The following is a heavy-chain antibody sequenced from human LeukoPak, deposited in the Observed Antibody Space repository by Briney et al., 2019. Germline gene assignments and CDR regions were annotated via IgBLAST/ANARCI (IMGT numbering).Heavy chain of an antibody. J-gene: IGHJ5*02. CDR1: GGTFSSYA. CDR2: INTNTGNP. D-gene: IGHD6-19*01. V-gene: IGHV7-4-1*02. Sequence: AASVKVSCKASGGTFSSYAISRVRQAPGQGLEWMGWINTNTGNPTYAQGFTGRFVFSLDTSVSTAYLQISSLKAEDTAVYYCARPISSGWSSNWFDPWGQGTLVTVSS. CDR3: ARPISSGWSSNWFDP.